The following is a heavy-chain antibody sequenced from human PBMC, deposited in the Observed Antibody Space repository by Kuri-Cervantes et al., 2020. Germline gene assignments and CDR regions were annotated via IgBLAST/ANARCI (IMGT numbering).Heavy chain of an antibody. Sequence: ASVKVSCKASGYTFTGYYMHWVRQAPGQGLEWMGWINPNSGGTNYAQKFQGRVTMTRDTSIGTAYMELSSLRSEDTAVYYCARGPYYYDSSGSSGFDYWGQGTLVTVSS. CDR2: INPNSGGT. J-gene: IGHJ4*02. V-gene: IGHV1-2*02. CDR1: GYTFTGYY. CDR3: ARGPYYYDSSGSSGFDY. D-gene: IGHD3-22*01.